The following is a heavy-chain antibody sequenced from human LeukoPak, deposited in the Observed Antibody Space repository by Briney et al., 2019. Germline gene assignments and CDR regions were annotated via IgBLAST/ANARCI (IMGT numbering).Heavy chain of an antibody. CDR2: ISAHNGNT. J-gene: IGHJ6*03. CDR1: GYTFTSYG. V-gene: IGHV1-18*01. D-gene: IGHD3-22*01. Sequence: ASVKVSCKASGYTFTSYGISWVRQAPGQGLEWMGWISAHNGNTNYAQKLQGRVTMTTDTSTSTAYMELRSLRSDDTAVYYCARDQSGYYAYYYYMDVWGKGTTVTVSS. CDR3: ARDQSGYYAYYYYMDV.